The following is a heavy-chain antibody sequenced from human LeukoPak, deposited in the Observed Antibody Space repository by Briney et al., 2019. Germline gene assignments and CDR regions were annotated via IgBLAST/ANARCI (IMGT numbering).Heavy chain of an antibody. J-gene: IGHJ4*02. V-gene: IGHV3-11*01. CDR1: GFTFSDYY. Sequence: GGSLRLSCAASGFTFSDYYMTWIRQAPGKGLEWVSYITSSATTYYADSVKGRFTISRDNAKTSLYLQMNSLRAEDTAVYYCARYRYYYDSSGYFEYYFDYWGQGTLVTVSS. D-gene: IGHD3-22*01. CDR3: ARYRYYYDSSGYFEYYFDY. CDR2: ITSSATT.